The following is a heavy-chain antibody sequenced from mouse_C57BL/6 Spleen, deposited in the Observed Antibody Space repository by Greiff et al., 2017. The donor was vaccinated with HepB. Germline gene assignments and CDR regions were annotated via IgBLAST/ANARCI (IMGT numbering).Heavy chain of an antibody. J-gene: IGHJ3*01. Sequence: EVQLVESGPELVKPGASVKISCKASGYSFTGYYMNWVKQSPEKSLEWIGEINPSTGGTTYNQKFKAKATLTVDKSSSTAYMQLKSLTSEDSAVYYCASYYYGSPWFAYWGQGTLVTVSA. V-gene: IGHV1-42*01. D-gene: IGHD1-1*01. CDR3: ASYYYGSPWFAY. CDR2: INPSTGGT. CDR1: GYSFTGYY.